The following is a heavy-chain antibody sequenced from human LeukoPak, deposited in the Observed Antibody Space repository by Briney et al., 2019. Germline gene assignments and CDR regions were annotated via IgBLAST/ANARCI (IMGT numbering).Heavy chain of an antibody. CDR1: GYTFTGYY. Sequence: GASVKVSCKASGYTFTGYYMHWVRQAPGQGLEWMGWINPNSGGTNYAQKFQGRVTMTRDTSISTAYMELSRLRSDDTAAYYCARNQDPLLYYGGNPVILYWGQGTLVTVSS. V-gene: IGHV1-2*02. D-gene: IGHD4-23*01. J-gene: IGHJ4*02. CDR2: INPNSGGT. CDR3: ARNQDPLLYYGGNPVILY.